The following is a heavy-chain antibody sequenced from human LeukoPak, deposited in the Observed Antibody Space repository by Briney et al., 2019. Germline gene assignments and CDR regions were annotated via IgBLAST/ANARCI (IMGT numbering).Heavy chain of an antibody. J-gene: IGHJ4*02. CDR3: AKERGSIVVVPAAIFDY. D-gene: IGHD2-2*02. CDR2: IRYDGSNK. Sequence: PGGSLRLSCAASGFTFSSYGMHWVRQAPGKGLEWVAFIRYDGSNKYYADSVKGRFTISRDNSKNTLYLQMNSLRAEDTAVYYCAKERGSIVVVPAAIFDYWGQGTLVTVSS. V-gene: IGHV3-30*02. CDR1: GFTFSSYG.